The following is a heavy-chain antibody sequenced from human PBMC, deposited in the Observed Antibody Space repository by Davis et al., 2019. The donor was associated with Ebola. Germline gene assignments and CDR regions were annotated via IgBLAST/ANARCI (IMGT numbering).Heavy chain of an antibody. CDR3: ARDFRGDYVFDY. CDR2: INPYNGNT. D-gene: IGHD4-17*01. J-gene: IGHJ4*02. CDR1: GYTFSIYG. Sequence: ASVKVSCKASGYTFSIYGISWVRQAPGQGLEWMGWINPYNGNTDYAQKFQGRVTMTTDTSTTTAYMELRSLRSDDTAVYYCARDFRGDYVFDYWGQGTLVTVSS. V-gene: IGHV1-18*01.